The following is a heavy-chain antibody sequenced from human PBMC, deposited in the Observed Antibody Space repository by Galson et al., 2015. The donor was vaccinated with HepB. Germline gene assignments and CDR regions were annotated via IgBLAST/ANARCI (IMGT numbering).Heavy chain of an antibody. D-gene: IGHD2-2*01. V-gene: IGHV1-69*13. J-gene: IGHJ6*02. CDR2: IIPFFGTP. CDR3: ALARDPNPTYYSSVNYGMDV. CDR1: GGTFSKYA. Sequence: SVKVSCKASGGTFSKYAITWVRQAPGQGLEWMGGIIPFFGTPIYAQRFQGRVTITADESTTTAHVELSSLRSDDTAVFYCALARDPNPTYYSSVNYGMDVWGQGTTVTVSS.